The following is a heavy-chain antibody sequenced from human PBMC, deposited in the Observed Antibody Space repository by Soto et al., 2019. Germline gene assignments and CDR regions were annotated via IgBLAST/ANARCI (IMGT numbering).Heavy chain of an antibody. J-gene: IGHJ6*02. CDR1: GYSFPIYW. V-gene: IGHV5-10-1*01. Sequence: GESLKISCNGSGYSFPIYWISLVLQMPGKGLEWMGRIDPSDSYTNYSPSFQGHVTISTDKSISTAYLQWSSLKASDTAMYYCARRYCSSTSCPSNYYGMDVWAKGPRSPSP. CDR2: IDPSDSYT. CDR3: ARRYCSSTSCPSNYYGMDV. D-gene: IGHD2-2*01.